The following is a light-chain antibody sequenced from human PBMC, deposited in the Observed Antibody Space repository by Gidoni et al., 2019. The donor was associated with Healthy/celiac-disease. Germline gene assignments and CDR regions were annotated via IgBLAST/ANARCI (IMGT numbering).Light chain of an antibody. J-gene: IGKJ3*01. CDR2: GAS. V-gene: IGKV3-20*01. Sequence: DIVLTQSPGTLSLSPGERATLSCMDSQRVSSSYLFWYQQKPGQAPRLLIYGASSSATGIPYSFSGSGSGTESTLTIIRLEPEDFAVYYCQQYGSSLFTFGPGTKVDIK. CDR1: QRVSSSY. CDR3: QQYGSSLFT.